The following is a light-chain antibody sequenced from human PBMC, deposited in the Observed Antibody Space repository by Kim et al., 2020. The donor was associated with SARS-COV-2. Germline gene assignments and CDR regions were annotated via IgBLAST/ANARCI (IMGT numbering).Light chain of an antibody. CDR2: DVN. Sequence: QSAPTQPASVSGSPGQSITISCTGTSSDVGGYNYVSWYQQHPGKAPKLMIYDVNNRPSGVSNRFSGSKSDNTASLTISGLQAEDEADYYCNSYTRSSTRVFGTGTKVTVL. CDR3: NSYTRSSTRV. CDR1: SSDVGGYNY. J-gene: IGLJ1*01. V-gene: IGLV2-14*03.